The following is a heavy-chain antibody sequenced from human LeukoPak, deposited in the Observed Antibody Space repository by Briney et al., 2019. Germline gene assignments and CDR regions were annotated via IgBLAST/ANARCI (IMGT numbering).Heavy chain of an antibody. CDR1: GYTFTSYG. J-gene: IGHJ4*02. CDR2: ISAYNGNT. D-gene: IGHD2-15*01. Sequence: ASVKVSCKASGYTFTSYGISWVRQAPGQGLEWMGWISAYNGNTNYAQKLQGRVTMTTDTSTSTAYMALSSLRSDDTAVYYCAREAGYCSGGSCYADYWGQGTLVTVSS. CDR3: AREAGYCSGGSCYADY. V-gene: IGHV1-18*01.